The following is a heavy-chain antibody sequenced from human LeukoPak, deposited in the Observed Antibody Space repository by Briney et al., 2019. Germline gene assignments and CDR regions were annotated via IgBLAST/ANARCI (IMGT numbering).Heavy chain of an antibody. CDR3: ARQKGRTRPPNYYYYYYMDV. J-gene: IGHJ6*03. CDR2: IIPIFGTA. Sequence: SVKVSCKASGGTFISYAISWGRQAPGQGLEGMGGIIPIFGTANYAQKFQGRVTITTDESTSTAYMELSSLRSEDTAVYYCARQKGRTRPPNYYYYYYMDVWGEGTTVTVSS. V-gene: IGHV1-69*05. CDR1: GGTFISYA.